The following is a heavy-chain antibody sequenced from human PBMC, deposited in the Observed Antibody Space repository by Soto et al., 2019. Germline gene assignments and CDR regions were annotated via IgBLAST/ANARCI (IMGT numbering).Heavy chain of an antibody. CDR2: VWFDGSIQ. V-gene: IGHV3-33*01. CDR1: GFTFSDYG. D-gene: IGHD1-7*01. CDR3: ARVDFGGNSYYFDY. Sequence: PGGSLRLSCVASGFTFSDYGIHWVRQAPDKGLEWVAVVWFDGSIQYYGDSVKGRFTISRDNSNNTVDLQMNNLRAEDTAVYYCARVDFGGNSYYFDYSGQGTPVTVSS. J-gene: IGHJ4*02.